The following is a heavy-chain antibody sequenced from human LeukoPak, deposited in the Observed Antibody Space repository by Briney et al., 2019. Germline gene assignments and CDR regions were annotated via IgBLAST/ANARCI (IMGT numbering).Heavy chain of an antibody. CDR3: ATGDYGDYSRFDY. CDR2: MNPNSGST. J-gene: IGHJ4*02. CDR1: GYTFSSYD. D-gene: IGHD4-17*01. Sequence: ASVGVSCKASGYTFSSYDINWVRQATGQGLEWMGWMNPNSGSTAYAQKFRGRVTITRSTSINTVYMELSSLTSEDTAVYYCATGDYGDYSRFDYWGQGTLVTVSS. V-gene: IGHV1-8*03.